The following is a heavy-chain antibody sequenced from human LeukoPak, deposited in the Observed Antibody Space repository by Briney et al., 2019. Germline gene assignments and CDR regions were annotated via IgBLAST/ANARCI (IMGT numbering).Heavy chain of an antibody. V-gene: IGHV5-51*01. CDR2: IYPGDSDT. D-gene: IGHD4-11*01. J-gene: IGHJ6*03. CDR1: GYSFTSYW. Sequence: GESLKISCKGSGYSFTSYWIGWVRQMPGKGLEWMGGIYPGDSDTRYSPSFQGQVTISADKSISTAYLQWSSLKASDTAMYYCARLSDSNYAYYYDYYMDVWGKGTTVTVSS. CDR3: ARLSDSNYAYYYDYYMDV.